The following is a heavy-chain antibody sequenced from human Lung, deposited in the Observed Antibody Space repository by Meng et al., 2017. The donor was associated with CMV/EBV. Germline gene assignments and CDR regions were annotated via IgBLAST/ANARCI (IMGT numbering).Heavy chain of an antibody. V-gene: IGHV3-72*01. Sequence: GESLKISCAGPGFIFSDHYIDWVRQAPGKGLEWVGRAANKANSYTTEYAASVKGRFTFSRDDSENSLYLQMNSLSSEDTAVYYFTRGHSGIHIYAFDIWGQGXLVTVSS. J-gene: IGHJ3*02. CDR3: TRGHSGIHIYAFDI. CDR2: AANKANSYTT. D-gene: IGHD1-26*01. CDR1: GFIFSDHY.